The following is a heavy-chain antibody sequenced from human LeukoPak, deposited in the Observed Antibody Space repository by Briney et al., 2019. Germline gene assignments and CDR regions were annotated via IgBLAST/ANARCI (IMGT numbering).Heavy chain of an antibody. CDR3: ARDLVSGWYGYKYFQH. D-gene: IGHD6-19*01. V-gene: IGHV3-30*04. Sequence: GGSLRLSCAASGFTFSSYAMHWVRQAPGKGLEWVAVISYDGSNKYYADSVKGRFTISRDNSKNTLYLQMNSLRAEDTAVYYCARDLVSGWYGYKYFQHWGQGTLVTV. J-gene: IGHJ1*01. CDR1: GFTFSSYA. CDR2: ISYDGSNK.